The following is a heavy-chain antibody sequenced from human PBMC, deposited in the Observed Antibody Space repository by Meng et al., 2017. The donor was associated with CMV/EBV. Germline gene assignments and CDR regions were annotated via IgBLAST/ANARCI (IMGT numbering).Heavy chain of an antibody. J-gene: IGHJ5*02. V-gene: IGHV1-8*01. CDR3: ARDHLGFDP. CDR2: MNPNSGNT. Sequence: KVTCKASGYTFNSYDINWVQQATGQGLEWMGWMNPNSGNTGYAQKFQGRVTMTTDTSTSTAYMELRSLRSDDTAVYYCARDHLGFDPWGQGTLVTVSS. CDR1: GYTFNSYD.